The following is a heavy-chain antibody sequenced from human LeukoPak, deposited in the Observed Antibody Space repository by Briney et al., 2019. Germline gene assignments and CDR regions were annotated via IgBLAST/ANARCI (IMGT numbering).Heavy chain of an antibody. J-gene: IGHJ4*02. CDR3: ARSPTLDSSGWKYYFDY. CDR2: IYYIGST. V-gene: IGHV4-59*01. Sequence: PSETLSLTCTVSGGSISRYYWNWIRQTPEKGLEWIGYIYYIGSTNTNPSLDSRVTISIDRSNNRFSLNLRSVTAADSAIYYCARSPTLDSSGWKYYFDYWGQGILVTVSS. CDR1: GGSISRYY. D-gene: IGHD6-19*01.